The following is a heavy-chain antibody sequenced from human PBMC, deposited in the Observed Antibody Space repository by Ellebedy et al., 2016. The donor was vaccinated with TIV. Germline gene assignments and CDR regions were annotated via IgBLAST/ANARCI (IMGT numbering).Heavy chain of an antibody. Sequence: GGSLRLXXAASGFTFSSSWMHWVRQAPGKGLVWVSRIKGDGSSTSYADSVKGRFTISRDNAKNTLYLQMNSLRAEDTAVYYCAKGWGGMDVWGQGTTVTVSS. CDR1: GFTFSSSW. CDR2: IKGDGSST. D-gene: IGHD1-26*01. V-gene: IGHV3-74*01. CDR3: AKGWGGMDV. J-gene: IGHJ6*02.